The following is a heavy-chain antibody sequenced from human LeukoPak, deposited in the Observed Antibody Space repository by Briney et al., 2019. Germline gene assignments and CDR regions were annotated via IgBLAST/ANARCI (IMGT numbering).Heavy chain of an antibody. V-gene: IGHV4-34*01. CDR1: GGSFSGYY. Sequence: PSETLSLTCAVYGGSFSGYYWSWIRQPPGKGLEWIGEINHSGSTNYNPSLESRVTISEDTSKNQFSLTLRSVTAADTAVYYCARQISDYYYYYIDVWGKGTTVTVSS. CDR2: INHSGST. D-gene: IGHD3-3*01. J-gene: IGHJ6*03. CDR3: ARQISDYYYYYIDV.